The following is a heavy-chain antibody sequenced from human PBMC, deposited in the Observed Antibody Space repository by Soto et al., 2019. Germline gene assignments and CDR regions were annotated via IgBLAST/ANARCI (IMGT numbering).Heavy chain of an antibody. CDR2: ISAYNGNT. CDR3: ARDQQGYGFVNYYYGMDV. V-gene: IGHV1-18*01. Sequence: PLKFSCKASGYTFTSYGIIWVRQAPGQGLEWMGWISAYNGNTNYAQKLQGRVTMTTDTSTSTAYMELRSLRSDDTAVYYCARDQQGYGFVNYYYGMDVWGQGTTVTVSS. CDR1: GYTFTSYG. J-gene: IGHJ6*02. D-gene: IGHD5-18*01.